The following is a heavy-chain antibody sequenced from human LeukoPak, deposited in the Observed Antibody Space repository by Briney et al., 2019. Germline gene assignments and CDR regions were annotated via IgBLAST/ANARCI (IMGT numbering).Heavy chain of an antibody. Sequence: SETLSLTCIVSGGSFNRGSYYWAWIRQPAGQALEWIGRIHTTGSTNYNPSLTSRVTMSIDTSKNQVSLKMSSVTAADTAVYYCARRSEYCSSASCYAVFDYWGQGTLVTVSS. CDR2: IHTTGST. V-gene: IGHV4-61*02. D-gene: IGHD2-2*01. J-gene: IGHJ4*02. CDR3: ARRSEYCSSASCYAVFDY. CDR1: GGSFNRGSYY.